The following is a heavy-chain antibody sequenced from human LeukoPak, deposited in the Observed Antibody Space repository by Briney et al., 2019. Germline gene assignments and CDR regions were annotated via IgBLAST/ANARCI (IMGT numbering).Heavy chain of an antibody. V-gene: IGHV3-30*18. J-gene: IGHJ4*02. Sequence: GGSLRLSCAASGFTFSNYGLHWVRQAPGKGLEWVALISTDGSDKHHADSVRGRFTISRDNSKNTLYLQMNSLGAEDTAVYYCAKDSSSTWFGGDSKWGQGTLVTVSS. CDR1: GFTFSNYG. D-gene: IGHD3-10*01. CDR3: AKDSSSTWFGGDSK. CDR2: ISTDGSDK.